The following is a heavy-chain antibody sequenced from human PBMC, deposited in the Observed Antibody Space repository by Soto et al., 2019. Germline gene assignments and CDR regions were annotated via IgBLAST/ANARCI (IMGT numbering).Heavy chain of an antibody. J-gene: IGHJ4*02. V-gene: IGHV4-39*01. Sequence: SETLSLTCTVSGGSISSSSYYWGWIRQPPGKGLEWIGSIYYSGSTYYNPSLKSRVTISVDTSKNQFSLKLSSVTAADTAVYYCARPLVVPGYFDYWGQGTLVTVSS. CDR1: GGSISSSSYY. D-gene: IGHD2-2*01. CDR3: ARPLVVPGYFDY. CDR2: IYYSGST.